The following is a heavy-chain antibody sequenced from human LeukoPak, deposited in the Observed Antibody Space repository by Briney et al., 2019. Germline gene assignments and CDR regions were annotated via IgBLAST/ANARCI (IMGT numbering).Heavy chain of an antibody. Sequence: GGSLRLSCAASGFTFSSYWMHWVRQAPGKGLVWVSRINSDGSSTSYADSVKGRFTISRDNAKNTLYLQMNSLGAEDTAVYYCARPGGYSGYDFWSSPFDYWGQGTLVTVSS. CDR1: GFTFSSYW. J-gene: IGHJ4*02. CDR2: INSDGSST. V-gene: IGHV3-74*01. CDR3: ARPGGYSGYDFWSSPFDY. D-gene: IGHD5-12*01.